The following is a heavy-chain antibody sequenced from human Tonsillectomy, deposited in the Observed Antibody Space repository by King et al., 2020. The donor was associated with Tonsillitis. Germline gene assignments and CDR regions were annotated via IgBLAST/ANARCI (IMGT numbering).Heavy chain of an antibody. CDR2: LSGSGGST. V-gene: IGHV3-23*04. J-gene: IGHJ6*02. Sequence: VQLVESGGGLVQPGGSLRLSCAASGFTFSSYAMSWVRQAPGKGLEWVSALSGSGGSTYYADSVKGRFTISRDSSKNTLYLQMNSLRAEDTAVYYCAKGDMGYFSYGMDVWGQGTTVTVSS. D-gene: IGHD3-16*01. CDR1: GFTFSSYA. CDR3: AKGDMGYFSYGMDV.